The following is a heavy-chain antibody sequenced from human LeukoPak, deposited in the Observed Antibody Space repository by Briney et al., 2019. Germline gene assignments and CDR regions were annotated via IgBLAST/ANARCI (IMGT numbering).Heavy chain of an antibody. V-gene: IGHV3-74*01. CDR2: INTDGSRT. J-gene: IGHJ4*02. CDR1: GFTFRAYW. D-gene: IGHD1-1*01. Sequence: PGGSLRLSCAASGFTFRAYWMHWVRQAPGKGLVWVSRINTDGSRTNYADSVKGRFTVSRDNSKNTLYLQVNSLRAADTAVYFCAKDVQSWPTYFDYWGQGTLVTVSS. CDR3: AKDVQSWPTYFDY.